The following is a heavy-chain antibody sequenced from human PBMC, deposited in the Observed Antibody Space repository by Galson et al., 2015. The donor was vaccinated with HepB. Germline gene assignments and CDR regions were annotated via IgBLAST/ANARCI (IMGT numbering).Heavy chain of an antibody. CDR2: ITPSGDNT. D-gene: IGHD6-19*01. CDR3: SKVFPEKTDGWYRQALYYFDS. CDR1: GFTFSHYA. Sequence: SLRLSCAASGFTFSHYAMAWVRQAPGKGLEWISAITPSGDNTYSADSLKGRFFISRDNSQNTLFLQMNSLRADDPAIYFCSKVFPEKTDGWYRQALYYFDSWGQGTRVTVSS. J-gene: IGHJ4*02. V-gene: IGHV3-23*01.